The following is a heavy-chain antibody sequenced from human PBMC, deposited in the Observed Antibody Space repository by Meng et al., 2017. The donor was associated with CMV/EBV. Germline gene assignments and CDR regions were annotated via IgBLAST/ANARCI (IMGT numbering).Heavy chain of an antibody. CDR1: GFTFSSYS. Sequence: GESLKISCAASGFTFSSYSMNWVRQAPGKGLEWVSSISSSSSYIYYADSVKGRFTISRDNAKNSLYLQMNSLRAEDTAVYYCARAISYRNLRDWYFDLWGRGTLVTVSS. V-gene: IGHV3-21*01. CDR3: ARAISYRNLRDWYFDL. J-gene: IGHJ2*01. CDR2: ISSSSSYI. D-gene: IGHD4-11*01.